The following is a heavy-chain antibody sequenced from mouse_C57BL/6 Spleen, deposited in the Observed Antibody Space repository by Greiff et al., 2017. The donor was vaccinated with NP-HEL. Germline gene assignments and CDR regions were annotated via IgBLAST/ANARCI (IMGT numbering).Heavy chain of an antibody. D-gene: IGHD2-12*01. CDR3: ARVPHYSEYYYAMDY. Sequence: QVQLQQSGAELVRPGASVKLSCKASGYTFTDYYINWVKQRPGQGLEWIARIYPGSGNTYYNEKFKGKATLTAEKSSSTAYMQLSSLTSEDSAVYFCARVPHYSEYYYAMDYWGQGTSVTVSS. CDR1: GYTFTDYY. V-gene: IGHV1-76*01. CDR2: IYPGSGNT. J-gene: IGHJ4*01.